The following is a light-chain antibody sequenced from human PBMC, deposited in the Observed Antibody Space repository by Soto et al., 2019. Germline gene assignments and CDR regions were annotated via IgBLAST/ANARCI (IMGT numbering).Light chain of an antibody. J-gene: IGKJ1*01. CDR2: AAS. V-gene: IGKV1-39*01. CDR3: QQSYSTPRT. Sequence: DIQMTQSPSSLSASVGDRVTITCRASQSISSYLNWYQQKPGKAPKLLIYAASSWQSGVPSRCSGSGSGTDFTLTISSLQPEDFATYYCQQSYSTPRTFGQGTKV. CDR1: QSISSY.